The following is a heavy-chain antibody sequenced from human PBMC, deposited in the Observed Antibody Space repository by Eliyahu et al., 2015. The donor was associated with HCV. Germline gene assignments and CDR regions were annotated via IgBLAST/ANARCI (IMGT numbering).Heavy chain of an antibody. CDR1: GXXISSYY. CDR3: ARGVYDSSGYYVY. CDR2: IYYSGST. V-gene: IGHV4-59*01. J-gene: IGHJ4*02. Sequence: QVQLQESGPGLVKPSETLSLTCTVSGXXISSYYWSWIRQPPGKGLEWIGYIYYSGSTNYNPSLKSRVTISVDTSKNQFSLKLSSVTAADTAVYYCARGVYDSSGYYVYWGQGTLVTVSS. D-gene: IGHD3-22*01.